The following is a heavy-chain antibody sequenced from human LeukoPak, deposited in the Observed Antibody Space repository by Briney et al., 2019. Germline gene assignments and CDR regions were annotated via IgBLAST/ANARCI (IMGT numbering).Heavy chain of an antibody. Sequence: GGSLRLSCAASGFTFSSYAMSWVRQAPGKGLEWVSVISGSGGTTHYADSVKGRFTISRDNSKNTLYLQMNSLRGEDTAVYYWAKDGQVNQPDRLFTDWGQGTLVIVSS. J-gene: IGHJ4*02. CDR2: ISGSGGTT. V-gene: IGHV3-23*01. CDR3: AKDGQVNQPDRLFTD. D-gene: IGHD1-14*01. CDR1: GFTFSSYA.